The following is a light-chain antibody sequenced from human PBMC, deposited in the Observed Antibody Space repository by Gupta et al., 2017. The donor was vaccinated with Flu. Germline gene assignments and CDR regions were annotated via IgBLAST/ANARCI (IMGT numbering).Light chain of an antibody. V-gene: IGLV1-44*01. Sequence: RVTISCSGSTSNIGRNTVTWYQQLPGTAPKLLIYSDYQRPSGVPDRFSASKSGTSASLAISGLQSEDEADYYCAAWDLSLSVYVFGTGTKVTVL. CDR2: SDY. CDR3: AAWDLSLSVYV. J-gene: IGLJ1*01. CDR1: TSNIGRNT.